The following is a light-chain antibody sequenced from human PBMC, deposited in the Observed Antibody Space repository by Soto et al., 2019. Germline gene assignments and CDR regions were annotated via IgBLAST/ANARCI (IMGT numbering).Light chain of an antibody. CDR1: HTVFSY. Sequence: EVVMTQSPATLSLSPGERATLSCRASHTVFSYLAWYQQKPGQAPRLLIYGAFNRATGVPARFSGSGSGTDFTLTISSLEAEDFAIYYCHQCRSWLRTFGQGTKVDI. CDR2: GAF. V-gene: IGKV3-11*01. CDR3: HQCRSWLRT. J-gene: IGKJ1*01.